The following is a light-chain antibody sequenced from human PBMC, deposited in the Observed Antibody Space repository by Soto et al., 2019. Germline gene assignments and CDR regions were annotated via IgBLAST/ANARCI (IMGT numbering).Light chain of an antibody. J-gene: IGLJ1*01. CDR3: SSYTSSTSLLI. Sequence: QSVLTQPASVSGSPGQSITISCTGTSSDVGSYNYVSWYQQHPGKAPKLMIYEVSDRPSGISNRFSASKSANTASLTISGLQADDEADYYCSSYTSSTSLLIFGAGTKVTVL. CDR2: EVS. V-gene: IGLV2-14*01. CDR1: SSDVGSYNY.